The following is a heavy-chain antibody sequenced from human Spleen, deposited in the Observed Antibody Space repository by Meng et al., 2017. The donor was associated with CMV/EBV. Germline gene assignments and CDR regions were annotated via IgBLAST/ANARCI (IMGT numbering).Heavy chain of an antibody. J-gene: IGHJ3*01. D-gene: IGHD3-10*01. CDR3: AKGDGSYYESAFIV. V-gene: IGHV3-9*03. CDR1: GFNFDEYA. CDR2: ISSDGDSI. Sequence: GGSLRLSCVGSGFNFDEYAMHWVRLAPGKGLEWVSAISSDGDSIAYADSVKGRFTISRDNAKKSLFLQMNSLKIDDMALYYCAKGDGSYYESAFIVWGQGTMVTVSS.